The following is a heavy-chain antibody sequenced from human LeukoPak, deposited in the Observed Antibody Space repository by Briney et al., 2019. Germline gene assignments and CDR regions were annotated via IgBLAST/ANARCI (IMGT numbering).Heavy chain of an antibody. J-gene: IGHJ4*02. CDR3: ARSLPYGTTWYGRSDF. CDR2: IRQDGDTK. D-gene: IGHD6-13*01. Sequence: GGSLRLSCAASGFTFNYAWMTWVRQAPGKGLEWVANIRQDGDTKYYVDSVKGRFTISSDNAMNSLYLQMNSLRAEDTAIYYCARSLPYGTTWYGRSDFWGQGTLVTVSS. V-gene: IGHV3-7*03. CDR1: GFTFNYAW.